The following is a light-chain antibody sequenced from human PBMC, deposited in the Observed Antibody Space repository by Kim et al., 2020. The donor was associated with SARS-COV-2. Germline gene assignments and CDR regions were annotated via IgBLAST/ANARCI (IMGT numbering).Light chain of an antibody. CDR2: QDS. Sequence: SVSPGHTASITCSGDKLGDKYACWYQQKPGPSPVLVIYQDSKRPSGIPERFSGSNSGNTATLTISGTQAMDEADYYCQAWDSSTVVFGGGTQLTVL. V-gene: IGLV3-1*01. CDR1: KLGDKY. J-gene: IGLJ2*01. CDR3: QAWDSSTVV.